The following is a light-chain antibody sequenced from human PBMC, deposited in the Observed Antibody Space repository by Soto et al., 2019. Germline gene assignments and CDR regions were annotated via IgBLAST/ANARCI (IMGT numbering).Light chain of an antibody. CDR2: DSN. CDR3: GTWDSSLSAVV. V-gene: IGLV1-51*01. J-gene: IGLJ2*01. CDR1: SSNIGNNY. Sequence: QSVLTQPPSVSAAPGQTVTISCSGSSSNIGNNYVSWYQQLPATAPKLLIYDSNKRPSWIADRFSASKSGTSATLGITGRLTGDEADYYCGTWDSSLSAVVFGGGTKLTVL.